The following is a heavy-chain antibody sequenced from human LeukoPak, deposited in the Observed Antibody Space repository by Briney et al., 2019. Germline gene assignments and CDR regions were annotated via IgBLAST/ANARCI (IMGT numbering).Heavy chain of an antibody. V-gene: IGHV3-21*01. Sequence: GGSLRLSCAASGFTFSSYSMNWVRHAPGKGLEWVSSISSSSSYIYYADSVKGRFTISRDNAKNSLYLQMNSLRAEDTAVYYCARRYCSSTSCYNFDYWGQGTLVTVSS. J-gene: IGHJ4*02. CDR3: ARRYCSSTSCYNFDY. CDR2: ISSSSSYI. D-gene: IGHD2-2*01. CDR1: GFTFSSYS.